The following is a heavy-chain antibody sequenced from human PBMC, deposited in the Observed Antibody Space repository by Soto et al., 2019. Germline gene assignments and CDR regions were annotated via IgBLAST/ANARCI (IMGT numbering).Heavy chain of an antibody. CDR3: ASRPVMEVAQYGNWFDP. V-gene: IGHV1-69*13. J-gene: IGHJ5*02. D-gene: IGHD2-15*01. Sequence: SVKVSCKASGGTFSSYPINWVRQAPGQGLEWMGGIIPFFGTTHSAQKFQGRLTITADESTRTTYMELSSLRSEDTAVYYCASRPVMEVAQYGNWFDPWGQGTLVTVSS. CDR2: IIPFFGTT. CDR1: GGTFSSYP.